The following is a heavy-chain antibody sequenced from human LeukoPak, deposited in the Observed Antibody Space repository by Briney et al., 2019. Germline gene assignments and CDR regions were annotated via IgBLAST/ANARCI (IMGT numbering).Heavy chain of an antibody. CDR1: GGSISSYY. CDR3: ARERVAAFDI. Sequence: SETLSLTCTVSGGSISSYYWSWIRQPPGKGLEWIGYIYYSGSTNYNPSLKSRVTISVDTSKNQFSLKLSSVTAADTAVYYCARERVAAFDIWGQGTMVTVSS. V-gene: IGHV4-59*01. J-gene: IGHJ3*02. CDR2: IYYSGST. D-gene: IGHD3-10*01.